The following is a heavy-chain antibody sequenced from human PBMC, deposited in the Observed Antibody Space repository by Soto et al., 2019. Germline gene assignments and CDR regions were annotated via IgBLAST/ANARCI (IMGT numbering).Heavy chain of an antibody. V-gene: IGHV4-61*01. CDR3: ARTYSWGSGRGRSMDV. J-gene: IGHJ6*02. CDR1: GGSVSSGSFY. Sequence: QVQLQESGPGLVKPSETLSLTCTVSGGSVSSGSFYWGWIRQPPGKGLEWIGYIYDSGNTNYNPSLKRQVTILVDTSKNQFSLKLSSVTAADTAMYYCARTYSWGSGRGRSMDVWGQGTTVIVS. D-gene: IGHD3-10*01. CDR2: IYDSGNT.